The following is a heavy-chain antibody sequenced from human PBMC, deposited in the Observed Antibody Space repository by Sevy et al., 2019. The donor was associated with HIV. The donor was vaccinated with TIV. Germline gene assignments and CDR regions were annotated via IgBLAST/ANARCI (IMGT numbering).Heavy chain of an antibody. CDR3: ARGITIFGVVILDP. CDR1: GGSISSYY. V-gene: IGHV4-59*01. CDR2: IYYSGST. Sequence: QSQTLSLTCTVSGGSISSYYWSWIRQPPGKGLEWIGYIYYSGSTNYNPSLQSRVTISVDTSKNQFCLKLSSVTAADTAVYYCARGITIFGVVILDPGGQGTLVTVSS. D-gene: IGHD3-3*01. J-gene: IGHJ5*02.